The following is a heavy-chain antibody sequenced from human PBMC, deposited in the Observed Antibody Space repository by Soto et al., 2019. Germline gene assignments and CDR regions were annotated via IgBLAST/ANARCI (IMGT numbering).Heavy chain of an antibody. J-gene: IGHJ5*02. CDR3: ARSRIAAAGRNNWFDP. D-gene: IGHD6-13*01. V-gene: IGHV1-69*12. CDR1: GVTFSSYA. Sequence: QVHLVQSGAEVKKPGSSVKVSCKASGVTFSSYAISWVRQAPGQGLEWMGGIIPIFGTANYAQKFQGRVTITADESTSTAYMELSSLRSEDTAVYYCARSRIAAAGRNNWFDPWGQGTLVTVSS. CDR2: IIPIFGTA.